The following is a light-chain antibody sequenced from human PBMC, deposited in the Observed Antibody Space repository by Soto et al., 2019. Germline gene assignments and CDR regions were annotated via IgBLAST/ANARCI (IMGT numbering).Light chain of an antibody. Sequence: DIQMTQSRSSWSGSLRDRVTITCRASQTISSWLAWYQQKPGKAPKLLIYKASTLKSGVPSRFSGSGSGTELTLTISSLKPDDFATYYCQHYNSYPEAFRQGTKVDIK. CDR1: QTISSW. J-gene: IGKJ1*01. CDR2: KAS. V-gene: IGKV1-5*03. CDR3: QHYNSYPEA.